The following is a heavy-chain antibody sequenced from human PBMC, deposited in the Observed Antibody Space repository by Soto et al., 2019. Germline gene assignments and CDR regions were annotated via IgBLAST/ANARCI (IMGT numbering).Heavy chain of an antibody. V-gene: IGHV6-1*01. CDR1: GDSVSTNIAA. Sequence: SQTLSLTCAISGDSVSTNIAAWICIIHSPSRFLEWLGRTLYRSSKWYNEYAVSVKSRMTINPDTSKNQFSLQLNSVTPEDTAVYYCARDAAPTLNYPHGMDVWGQGTAVTVSS. CDR2: TLYRSSKWYN. CDR3: ARDAAPTLNYPHGMDV. D-gene: IGHD1-7*01. J-gene: IGHJ6*02.